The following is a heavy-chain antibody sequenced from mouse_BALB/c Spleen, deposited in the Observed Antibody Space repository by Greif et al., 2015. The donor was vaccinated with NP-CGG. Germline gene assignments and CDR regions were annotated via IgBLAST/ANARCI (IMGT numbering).Heavy chain of an antibody. V-gene: IGHV3-6*02. Sequence: EVKLQESGPGLVKPSQSLSLTCSVTGYSITSGYYWNWIRQFPGNKLEWMGYISYDGSNNYNPSLKNRISITRDTSKNQFFLKLNSVTTEDTATYYCARGVGTTAPFAYWGQGTLVTVSA. CDR2: ISYDGSN. CDR1: GYSITSGYY. D-gene: IGHD1-2*01. CDR3: ARGVGTTAPFAY. J-gene: IGHJ3*01.